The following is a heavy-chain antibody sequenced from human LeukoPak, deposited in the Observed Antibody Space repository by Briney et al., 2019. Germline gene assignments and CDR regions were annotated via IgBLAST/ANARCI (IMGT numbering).Heavy chain of an antibody. Sequence: ETLSLTCTVSGGSISSGGYYWSWVRQAPGKGLEWVSATSGSGGNTYYADSVKGRFTISRDNSKNILYLQMNSLRAEDTAVYYCAKTPVHYSSIWYFFDYWGQGTLVTVSS. CDR1: GGSISSGGYY. J-gene: IGHJ4*02. V-gene: IGHV3-23*01. CDR2: TSGSGGNT. D-gene: IGHD6-13*01. CDR3: AKTPVHYSSIWYFFDY.